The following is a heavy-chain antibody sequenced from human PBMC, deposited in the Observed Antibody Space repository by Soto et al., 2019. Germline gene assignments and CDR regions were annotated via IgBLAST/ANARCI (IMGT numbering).Heavy chain of an antibody. Sequence: SVILSVKCPVSTDSISRGASDSREIRQHPWKGLEGIGYIYYSGSTYYNPSLKSRVTISVDTSKNQFSLKLSSVTAADTAVDDCARSSSHFDHGGQVTLVTVSA. D-gene: IGHD6-6*01. V-gene: IGHV4-31*02. J-gene: IGHJ4*02. CDR2: IYYSGST. CDR1: TDSISRGASD. CDR3: ARSSSHFDH.